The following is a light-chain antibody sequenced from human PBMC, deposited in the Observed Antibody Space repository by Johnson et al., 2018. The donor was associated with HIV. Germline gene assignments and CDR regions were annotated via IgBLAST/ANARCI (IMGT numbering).Light chain of an antibody. J-gene: IGLJ1*01. V-gene: IGLV1-51*02. Sequence: QSVLTQPPSVSAAPGQKVTISCSGGTSNIGNNYVSWYQHLPGTAPKLLIYENNKRPSGIPDRFSGSKSGTSATLGITGLQTGDEADYYCGTWDNSLSAYVFGTGTKVTVL. CDR3: GTWDNSLSAYV. CDR1: TSNIGNNY. CDR2: ENN.